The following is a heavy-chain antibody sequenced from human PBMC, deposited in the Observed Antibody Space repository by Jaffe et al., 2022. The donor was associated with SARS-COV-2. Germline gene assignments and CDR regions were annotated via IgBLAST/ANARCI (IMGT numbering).Heavy chain of an antibody. V-gene: IGHV3-49*04. CDR1: GFTFGDYA. CDR3: TRDLIAVAGIHSFDY. Sequence: EVQLVESGGGLVQPGRSLRLSCTASGFTFGDYAMSWVRQAPGKGLEWVGFIRSKAYGGTTEYAASVKGRFTISRDDSKSIAYLQMNSLKTEDTAVYYCTRDLIAVAGIHSFDYWGQGTLVTVSS. CDR2: IRSKAYGGTT. J-gene: IGHJ4*02. D-gene: IGHD6-19*01.